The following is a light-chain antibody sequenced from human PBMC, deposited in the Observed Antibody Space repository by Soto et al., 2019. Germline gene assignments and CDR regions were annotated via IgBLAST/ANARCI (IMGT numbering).Light chain of an antibody. CDR1: QTISNT. J-gene: IGKJ5*01. V-gene: IGKV1-39*01. Sequence: DIQMTQSPSSLSASVGDRVTITCRASQTISNTLNWYQQRPGKPPNLLIYASSTLQSGVPARFSGGGSGTEFTLTISSLQPEDFATYYCQHTYSTPITFGQGTRVEIK. CDR3: QHTYSTPIT. CDR2: ASS.